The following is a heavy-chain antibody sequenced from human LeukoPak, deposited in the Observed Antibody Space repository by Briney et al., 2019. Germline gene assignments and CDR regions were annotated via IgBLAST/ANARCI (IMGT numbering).Heavy chain of an antibody. CDR3: ARDRGYSSGWYSDY. V-gene: IGHV3-33*01. CDR2: IWYDGSNK. CDR1: GFTFSSYG. J-gene: IGHJ4*02. Sequence: PGGSLRLSCAASGFTFSSYGMHWVRQAPGKGLEWVAVIWYDGSNKYYADSVKGRFTISRDNSKNTLYLQMNSLRAEDTAVYYCARDRGYSSGWYSDYWGQGTLVTVSS. D-gene: IGHD6-19*01.